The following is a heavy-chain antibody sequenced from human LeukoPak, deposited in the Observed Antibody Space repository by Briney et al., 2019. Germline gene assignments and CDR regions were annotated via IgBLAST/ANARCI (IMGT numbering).Heavy chain of an antibody. D-gene: IGHD4-17*01. CDR3: ARHAYYGDYVADAFDI. Sequence: SETLSLTCTVSGGSISSSSYYWGWIRQPPGKGLEWIGSIYYSGSTYYNPSLKSRVTISVDTSKNQFSLKLSSVTAADTAVYYCARHAYYGDYVADAFDIWGQGTMVTVSS. V-gene: IGHV4-39*01. CDR1: GGSISSSSYY. CDR2: IYYSGST. J-gene: IGHJ3*02.